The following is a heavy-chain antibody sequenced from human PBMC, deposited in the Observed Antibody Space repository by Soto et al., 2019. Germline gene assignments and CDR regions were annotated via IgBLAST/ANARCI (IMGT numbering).Heavy chain of an antibody. V-gene: IGHV4-61*01. CDR3: ARSTTVVTFWVYGMDV. D-gene: IGHD4-17*01. J-gene: IGHJ6*02. CDR2: IYYSGST. CDR1: GGSVSSGSYY. Sequence: QVQLQESGPGLVKPSETLSLTCTVSGGSVSSGSYYWSWIRQPPGKGLEWIGYIYYSGSTNYNPSVQGRVTISVDTSKNLFSLKLSSVTAADTAVYYCARSTTVVTFWVYGMDVWGQGTTVTVSS.